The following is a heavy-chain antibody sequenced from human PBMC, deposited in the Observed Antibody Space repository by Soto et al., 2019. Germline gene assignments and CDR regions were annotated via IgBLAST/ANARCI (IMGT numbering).Heavy chain of an antibody. CDR3: ARDLRPDY. J-gene: IGHJ4*02. CDR1: GGSISNDGYY. Sequence: QVQLQESGPGLVKPSQTLSLTCTVSGGSISNDGYYWNWIRQHPGKGLERIGYIYSSVSTYDNPSLTSRVAISIDTSKNQFSLKLSSVTAADTAVYYCARDLRPDYWGQGTLVTVSS. CDR2: IYSSVST. V-gene: IGHV4-31*03.